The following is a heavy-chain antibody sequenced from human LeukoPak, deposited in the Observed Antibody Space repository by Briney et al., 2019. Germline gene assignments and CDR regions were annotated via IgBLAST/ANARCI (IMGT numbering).Heavy chain of an antibody. CDR3: ARVSDGSFDY. V-gene: IGHV4-39*07. Sequence: PSETPSLTCTVSGGAVSRSSYYWVWIRQPPGKGLEWIGTIYYSGTTYYNPSLKSRVTISVDTSKNQFSLKLSSVTAADTAVYSCARVSDGSFDYWGQGTLVTVSS. D-gene: IGHD3-10*01. J-gene: IGHJ4*02. CDR1: GGAVSRSSYY. CDR2: IYYSGTT.